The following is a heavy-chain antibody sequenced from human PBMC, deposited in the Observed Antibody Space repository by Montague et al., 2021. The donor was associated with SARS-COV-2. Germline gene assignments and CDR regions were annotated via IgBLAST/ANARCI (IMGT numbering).Heavy chain of an antibody. CDR2: IDWDDDK. Sequence: PALGKPTQTLTLTCTLSGFSLNTSGMRASWIRQPPGKALEWLARIDWDDDKFYSTSLKTRLTISKGTSKNQVVLTMTNMDPVDTATYYCARSYYDILTNYYDAFDIWGQGTMVTVSS. CDR3: ARSYYDILTNYYDAFDI. J-gene: IGHJ3*02. CDR1: GFSLNTSGMR. D-gene: IGHD3-9*01. V-gene: IGHV2-70*04.